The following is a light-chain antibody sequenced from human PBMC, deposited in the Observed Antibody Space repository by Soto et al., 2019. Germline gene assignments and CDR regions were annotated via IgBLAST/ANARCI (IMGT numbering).Light chain of an antibody. CDR2: GAS. J-gene: IGKJ2*02. V-gene: IGKV3-15*01. Sequence: DIVMTQSPAALSVSPGERATLSCRASQSVGSSVAWYQQKPGQAPRFLMYGASTRAAGVPARFSGSGSGTEFSLTIISLQYEDFAVYYCQHYNTWPPGTFGQGTKLEIK. CDR1: QSVGSS. CDR3: QHYNTWPPGT.